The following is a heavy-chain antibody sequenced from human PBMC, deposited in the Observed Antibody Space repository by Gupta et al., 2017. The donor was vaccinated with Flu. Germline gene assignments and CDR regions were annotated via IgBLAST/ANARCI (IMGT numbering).Heavy chain of an antibody. J-gene: IGHJ3*02. V-gene: IGHV3-21*01. CDR2: ISSSSSYI. CDR3: ARNFGDRDAFDI. CDR1: TFSTYS. Sequence: TFSTYSMNWVRQAPGKGLEWVSFISSSSSYIYYADSVRGRFTISRDNAKNSLYLQMNSLRXEXTAVYYXARNFGDRDAFDIWGQGTLVTVS. D-gene: IGHD4-17*01.